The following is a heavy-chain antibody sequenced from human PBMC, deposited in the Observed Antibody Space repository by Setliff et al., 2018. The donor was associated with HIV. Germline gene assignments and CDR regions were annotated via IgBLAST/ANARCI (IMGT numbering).Heavy chain of an antibody. Sequence: PSETLSLTCTVSGGSISSGGYYWSWIRQHPGKGLEWIGYIYYTGSTDYNPSLKSRVTISLDTSKNQFSLKLRSVTAADTAVYYCARDLRGYYYDSSGYFYMGVWG. V-gene: IGHV4-31*03. J-gene: IGHJ6*03. CDR3: ARDLRGYYYDSSGYFYMGV. CDR2: IYYTGST. D-gene: IGHD3-22*01. CDR1: GGSISSGGYY.